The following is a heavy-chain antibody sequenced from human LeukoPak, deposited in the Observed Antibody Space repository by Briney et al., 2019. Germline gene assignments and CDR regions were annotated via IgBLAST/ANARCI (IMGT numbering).Heavy chain of an antibody. V-gene: IGHV4-59*08. CDR1: GGSISSYY. CDR3: ARQGYYYDSSGYYPGGDY. CDR2: IYYSGST. J-gene: IGHJ4*02. Sequence: PSETLSLTCTVSGGSISSYYWSWIRQPPGKGPEWIGYIYYSGSTNYNPSLKSRVTISVDTSKNQFSLKLSSVTAADTAVYYCARQGYYYDSSGYYPGGDYWGQGTLVTVSS. D-gene: IGHD3-22*01.